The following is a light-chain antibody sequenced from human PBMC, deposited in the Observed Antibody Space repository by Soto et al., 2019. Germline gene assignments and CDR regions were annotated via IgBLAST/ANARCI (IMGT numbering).Light chain of an antibody. CDR2: DAS. V-gene: IGKV3-11*01. CDR3: QQRSNWPIT. Sequence: EIVFTQSPATLSFSPGERATLSFRASQSVSSYLAWYQQKPGQAPRLLIYDASNRATGIPARFSGSGSGTDFTLTISSLEPEDFAVYYCQQRSNWPITFGQGTRLEVK. CDR1: QSVSSY. J-gene: IGKJ5*01.